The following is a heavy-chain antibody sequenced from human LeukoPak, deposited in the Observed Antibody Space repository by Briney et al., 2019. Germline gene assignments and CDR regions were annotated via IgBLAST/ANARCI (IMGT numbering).Heavy chain of an antibody. D-gene: IGHD6-13*01. CDR2: ISGSSSNT. V-gene: IGHV3-11*06. CDR3: ARVSEIAAAGTVDS. Sequence: PGGSLRLSCAASGFTFSDYYMSWMRQAPGKGLEWVSYISGSSSNTIYADSVKGRFTISRDNAKNSLYLQMNSLRAEDTAVYYCARVSEIAAAGTVDSWGQGTLVTVSS. CDR1: GFTFSDYY. J-gene: IGHJ4*02.